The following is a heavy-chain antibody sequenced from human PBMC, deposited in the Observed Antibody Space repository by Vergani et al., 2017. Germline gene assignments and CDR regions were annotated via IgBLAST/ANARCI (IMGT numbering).Heavy chain of an antibody. CDR1: GGTFSSYA. CDR3: AIDPSASRGYIGPYYFND. CDR2: IIPIFVTA. D-gene: IGHD5-12*01. Sequence: QMQLVQSGAEVKKTGSSVKVSCKASGGTFSSYAISWVRQAPGQGLEWMGRIIPIFVTANYAQNFQGRVTITANESTGTAYMELSSLRSEDTAVYYCAIDPSASRGYIGPYYFNDWGQGTLVTVSA. V-gene: IGHV1-69*18. J-gene: IGHJ4*02.